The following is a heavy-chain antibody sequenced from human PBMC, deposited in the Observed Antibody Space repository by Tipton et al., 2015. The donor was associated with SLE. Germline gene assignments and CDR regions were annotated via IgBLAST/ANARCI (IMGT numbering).Heavy chain of an antibody. D-gene: IGHD6-13*01. CDR2: INHRRST. CDR3: ARGKEHQLVPVVGGFDL. CDR1: GGSFSGYY. V-gene: IGHV4-34*01. Sequence: TLSLTCAVYGGSFSGYYWSWIRQPPGKGLEWIGEINHRRSTNYNPSLKSRVTISIDTSKNQFSRKLSSVTAADTAVYYCARGKEHQLVPVVGGFDLWGRGTLVTVSS. J-gene: IGHJ2*01.